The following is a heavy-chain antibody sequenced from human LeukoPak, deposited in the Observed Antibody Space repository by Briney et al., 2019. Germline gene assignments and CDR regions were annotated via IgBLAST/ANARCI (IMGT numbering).Heavy chain of an antibody. D-gene: IGHD1-26*01. CDR2: ISYDGSNK. J-gene: IGHJ4*02. Sequence: GRSLRLSCAAAGFTFSSYAMHWVRQAPGKGVEGVALISYDGSNKYYTHSVKGRFTISRDNAKNTMYLQMNSLRAEDPAMYYCARVVNSGRYWEPLDYWGQGTLVTVSS. CDR1: GFTFSSYA. CDR3: ARVVNSGRYWEPLDY. V-gene: IGHV3-30*04.